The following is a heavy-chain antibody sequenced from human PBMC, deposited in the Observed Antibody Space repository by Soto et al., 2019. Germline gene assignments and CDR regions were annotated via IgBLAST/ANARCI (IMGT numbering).Heavy chain of an antibody. CDR3: ARVATIFGVVPDY. J-gene: IGHJ4*02. Sequence: ASVKVSCKASGYTFTGYYIHWVRQAPGQGLEWMGWINPNGGGTNYAQKFQDWVTMTRDTSISTAYMELSRLKSDDTAVYYCARVATIFGVVPDYWGRGTLVTVSS. CDR1: GYTFTGYY. D-gene: IGHD3-3*01. CDR2: INPNGGGT. V-gene: IGHV1-2*04.